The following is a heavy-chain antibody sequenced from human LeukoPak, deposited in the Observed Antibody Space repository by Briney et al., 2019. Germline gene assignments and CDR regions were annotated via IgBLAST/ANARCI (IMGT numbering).Heavy chain of an antibody. CDR2: IHYSGRA. Sequence: SDTLSLTCSVSGGSISGYYWTWVRQPPGKGLEWIGQIHYSGRADYNPSLKSRITMSVDTSRNQISLKLSSVTAADTAIYYCVRFGVNYDMDVWGQGTTVTVFS. CDR3: VRFGVNYDMDV. V-gene: IGHV4-59*07. D-gene: IGHD3-16*01. CDR1: GGSISGYY. J-gene: IGHJ6*02.